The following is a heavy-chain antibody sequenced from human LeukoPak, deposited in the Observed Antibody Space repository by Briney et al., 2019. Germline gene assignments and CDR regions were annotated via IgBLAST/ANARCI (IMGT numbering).Heavy chain of an antibody. CDR2: IKKDGSEK. J-gene: IGHJ6*03. Sequence: GRSRRLACAADGFTSGSIWISWDRQVPGKVREWVANIKKDGSEKYDVNSVKGRFTITRDNAKNSLYVQMNSLRAEDTAVYYCTRASSGWYFHYYYYMDVWGKGTTVTVSS. CDR3: TRASSGWYFHYYYYMDV. D-gene: IGHD6-19*01. V-gene: IGHV3-7*04. CDR1: GFTSGSIW.